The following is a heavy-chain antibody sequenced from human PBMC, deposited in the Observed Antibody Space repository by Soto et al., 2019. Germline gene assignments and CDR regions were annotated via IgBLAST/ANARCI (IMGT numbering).Heavy chain of an antibody. CDR3: AREGGGGYYYYYGMDV. J-gene: IGHJ6*02. CDR1: GYTFTSYG. CDR2: ISAYNGNT. Sequence: ASVKVSCKASGYTFTSYGISWVRQAPGQGLEWMGWISAYNGNTNYAQKFKCRVTMSTDTSPSTDCMELRSLRSDDTAVYYCAREGGGGYYYYYGMDVWGQGTTIAVSS. D-gene: IGHD2-15*01. V-gene: IGHV1-18*04.